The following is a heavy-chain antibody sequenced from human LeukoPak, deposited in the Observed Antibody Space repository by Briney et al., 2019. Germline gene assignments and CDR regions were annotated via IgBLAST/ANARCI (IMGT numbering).Heavy chain of an antibody. Sequence: ASVKVSCKASGYTFTGYYVHWVRQAPGQGLGWVGWINPNSGDTNSAQKFQGRVTMTRDTSVSTAYMEVSSLRSDDTAVYYCAVCSANFDYWGQGTLVTVSS. J-gene: IGHJ4*02. CDR3: AVCSANFDY. V-gene: IGHV1-2*02. D-gene: IGHD3-10*02. CDR2: INPNSGDT. CDR1: GYTFTGYY.